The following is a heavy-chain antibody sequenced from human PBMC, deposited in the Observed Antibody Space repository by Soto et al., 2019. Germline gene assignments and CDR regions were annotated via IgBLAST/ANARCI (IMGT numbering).Heavy chain of an antibody. J-gene: IGHJ4*02. CDR1: GYRFTSYW. V-gene: IGHV5-51*01. CDR3: ARWPRVAAAIDY. CDR2: IYPGDSDT. Sequence: PGESLKISCKVSGYRFTSYWIGCVRQMPGKGLEWMGIIYPGDSDTRYSPSFQGQVTISADKSISTAYLQWSSLKASDTAMYYCARWPRVAAAIDYWGQGTLVTVSS. D-gene: IGHD2-15*01.